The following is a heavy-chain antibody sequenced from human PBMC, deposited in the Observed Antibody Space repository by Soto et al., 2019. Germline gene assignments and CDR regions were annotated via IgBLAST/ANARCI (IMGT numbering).Heavy chain of an antibody. D-gene: IGHD3-16*01. V-gene: IGHV3-48*02. CDR1: GFTFNDYN. CDR3: ARDFRGGQPFDY. Sequence: EVQLVESGGDLVQPGGYLRLSCAASGFTFNDYNMNWVRQAPGKGLEWVSYISISSSAIYYADSVKGRFTISRDSAKNSRYLQMNSLRDEDTAVYYFARDFRGGQPFDYWGQGTLVTVSS. J-gene: IGHJ4*02. CDR2: ISISSSAI.